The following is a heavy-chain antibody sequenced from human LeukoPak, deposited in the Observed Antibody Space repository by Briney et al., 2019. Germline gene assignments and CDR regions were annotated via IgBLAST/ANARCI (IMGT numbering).Heavy chain of an antibody. CDR2: IYSSGRT. V-gene: IGHV3-66*01. D-gene: IGHD6-6*01. CDR3: ASEFSSSSGFDP. Sequence: GGSLRLSCVVSGFTVSSNYMSWVRQAPGKGLEWVSVIYSSGRTYYADSVKGRFTISRDNSKNTLYLQMNNLRVDDTAVYYCASEFSSSSGFDPWGQGTLVTVSS. J-gene: IGHJ5*02. CDR1: GFTVSSNY.